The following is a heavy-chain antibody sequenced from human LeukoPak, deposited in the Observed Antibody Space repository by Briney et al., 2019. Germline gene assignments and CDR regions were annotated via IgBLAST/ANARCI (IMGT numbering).Heavy chain of an antibody. J-gene: IGHJ3*02. CDR2: INAGNGNT. CDR3: AREISARYNWNDGDAFDI. Sequence: ASVKVSCKASGYTFTSYGISWVRQAPGQGLEWMGWINAGNGNTKYSQKFQGRVTITRDTSVSTAYMELSSLRSEDTAVYYCAREISARYNWNDGDAFDIWGQGTMVTVSS. D-gene: IGHD1-1*01. CDR1: GYTFTSYG. V-gene: IGHV1-18*04.